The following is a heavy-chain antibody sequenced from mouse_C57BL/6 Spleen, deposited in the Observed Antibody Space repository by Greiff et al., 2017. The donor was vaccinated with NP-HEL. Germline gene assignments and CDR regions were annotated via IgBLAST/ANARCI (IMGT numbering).Heavy chain of an antibody. J-gene: IGHJ3*01. CDR3: ARPDGYYWFAY. CDR2: ILPGSGST. CDR1: GYTFTGYW. V-gene: IGHV1-9*01. Sequence: QVQLKQSGAELLKPGASVKLSCKATGYTFTGYWIEWVKQRAGHGLEWIGEILPGSGSTNYNEKFKGKATFTADTSSNTAYMPLSSLTTEDSAIYYCARPDGYYWFAYWGQGTLVTVSA. D-gene: IGHD2-3*01.